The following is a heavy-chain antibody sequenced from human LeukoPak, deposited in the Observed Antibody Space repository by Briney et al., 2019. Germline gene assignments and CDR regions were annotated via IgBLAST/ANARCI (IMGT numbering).Heavy chain of an antibody. D-gene: IGHD2-21*02. V-gene: IGHV1-69*13. CDR1: GGTFSSYA. CDR2: IITIFGTA. J-gene: IGHJ4*02. CDR3: ARVRLYCGGDCYTPNFDY. Sequence: GASVKVSCKASGGTFSSYAISWVRQAPGQGLEWMGGIITIFGTANYAQKFQGRVTITADESTSTAYMELSSLRSEDTAVYYCARVRLYCGGDCYTPNFDYWGQGTLVTVSS.